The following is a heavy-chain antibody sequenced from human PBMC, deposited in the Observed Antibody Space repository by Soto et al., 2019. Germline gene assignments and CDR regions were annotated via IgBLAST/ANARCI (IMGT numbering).Heavy chain of an antibody. CDR2: ISYDGSNK. CDR1: GFTFSSYG. D-gene: IGHD4-17*01. J-gene: IGHJ4*02. Sequence: GGSLRLSCAASGFTFSSYGMHWVRQAPGKGLEWVAVISYDGSNKYYADSVKGRFTISRDNSKNTLYLQMNSLRAEDTAVYYCAKDPQEATVTYFDYWGQGTLVTVSS. CDR3: AKDPQEATVTYFDY. V-gene: IGHV3-30*18.